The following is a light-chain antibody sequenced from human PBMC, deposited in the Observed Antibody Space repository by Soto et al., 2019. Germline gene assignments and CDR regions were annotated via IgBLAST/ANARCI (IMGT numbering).Light chain of an antibody. CDR2: GAS. CDR3: QQYGRSPPIT. J-gene: IGKJ5*01. CDR1: QSVSSSY. Sequence: EIVLTQSPGTLSLSPGERATLSCRASQSVSSSYLAWYQQKPDQAPRLLIYGASSRATGIPARFSGSGSGTDFTLTISRLEPEDFAVYYCQQYGRSPPITFGPGTRLEIK. V-gene: IGKV3-20*01.